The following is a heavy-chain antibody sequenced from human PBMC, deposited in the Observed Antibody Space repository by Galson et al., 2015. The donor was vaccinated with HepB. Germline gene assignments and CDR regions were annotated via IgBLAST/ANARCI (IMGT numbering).Heavy chain of an antibody. CDR2: ISWNSGSI. CDR3: AKDGAARPRDYFDY. Sequence: SLRLSCAASGFTFDDYAMHWVRQAPGKGLEWVSGISWNSGSIGYADSVKGRFTISRDNAKNSLYLQMNSLRAEDTALYYCAKDGAARPRDYFDYWGQGTLVTVSS. V-gene: IGHV3-9*01. D-gene: IGHD6-6*01. CDR1: GFTFDDYA. J-gene: IGHJ4*02.